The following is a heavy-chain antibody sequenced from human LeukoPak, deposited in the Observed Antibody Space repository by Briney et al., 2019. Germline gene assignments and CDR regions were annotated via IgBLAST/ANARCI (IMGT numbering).Heavy chain of an antibody. CDR3: AEINLVEEGGRFVNWLDP. V-gene: IGHV1-69*05. D-gene: IGHD1-26*01. CDR1: GGIFRSYG. Sequence: PSASVKVSCKASGGIFRSYGVSWVRQAPGQGLEWMGGITDMFRTGNYAQKFQGGVTITTDESTRTAFMELSSLTFEDTAMYYCAEINLVEEGGRFVNWLDPWGQGTLVTVSS. J-gene: IGHJ5*02. CDR2: ITDMFRTG.